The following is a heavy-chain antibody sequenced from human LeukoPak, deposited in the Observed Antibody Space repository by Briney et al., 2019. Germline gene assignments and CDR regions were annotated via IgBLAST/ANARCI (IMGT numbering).Heavy chain of an antibody. CDR3: ARGVWLLAYYFDY. D-gene: IGHD5-18*01. Sequence: PSETLPLTCAVYGGSFSGYYWSWIRQPPGKGLEWIGEINHSGSTNYNPSLKSRVTISVDTSKNQFSLKLSSVTAADTAVYYCARGVWLLAYYFDYWGQGTLVTVSS. CDR1: GGSFSGYY. J-gene: IGHJ4*02. V-gene: IGHV4-34*01. CDR2: INHSGST.